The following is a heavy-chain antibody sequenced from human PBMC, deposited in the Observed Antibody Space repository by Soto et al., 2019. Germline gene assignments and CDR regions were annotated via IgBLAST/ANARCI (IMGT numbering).Heavy chain of an antibody. D-gene: IGHD2-15*01. CDR3: AKVAHSGYSNPLSFDY. CDR1: GFTFSSYA. CDR2: ISGSGGST. V-gene: IGHV3-23*01. Sequence: VGSLRLSCAASGFTFSSYAMSWVRQAPGKGLEWVSAISGSGGSTYYADSVKGRFTISRDNSKNTLYLQMNSLRAEDTAVYYCAKVAHSGYSNPLSFDYWGQGTLVTVSS. J-gene: IGHJ4*02.